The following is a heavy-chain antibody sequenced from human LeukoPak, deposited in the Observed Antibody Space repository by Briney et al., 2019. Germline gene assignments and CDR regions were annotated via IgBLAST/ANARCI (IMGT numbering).Heavy chain of an antibody. CDR3: ARAPTGTTAFDI. Sequence: PSETLSLTCTVSGGSISSGDYYWSWIRQPPGKGLEWIGYIYYSGSTYYNPSLKSRVTISVDTSKNQFSLKLSSVTAADTAVYYCARAPTGTTAFDIWGQGTMVTVSS. CDR1: GGSISSGDYY. CDR2: IYYSGST. J-gene: IGHJ3*02. D-gene: IGHD1-7*01. V-gene: IGHV4-30-4*08.